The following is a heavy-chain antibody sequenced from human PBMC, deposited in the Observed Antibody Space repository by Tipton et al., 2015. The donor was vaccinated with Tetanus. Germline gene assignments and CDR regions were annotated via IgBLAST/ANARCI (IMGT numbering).Heavy chain of an antibody. CDR2: ISGSRLTP. V-gene: IGHV3-23*01. J-gene: IGHJ6*04. Sequence: SLRLSCEASGFTFSDYAMHWVRQPPGNGLEWVAAISGSRLTPYYADSVKGRFTISRDNSKNTLSLQLNSLRADDTAIYYCAKEALGVLNLWGKGTTVIVSS. D-gene: IGHD1-14*01. CDR1: GFTFSDYA. CDR3: AKEALGVLNL.